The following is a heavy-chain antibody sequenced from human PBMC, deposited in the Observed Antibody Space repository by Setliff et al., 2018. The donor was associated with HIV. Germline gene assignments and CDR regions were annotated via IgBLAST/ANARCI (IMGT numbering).Heavy chain of an antibody. Sequence: ASVTVSCKASGYSLTDFYIHWVRQAPGQGLEWMGWITPNSGGTEYAGKFQGRVTLTRDTSINTAYMEVTRLTSDDTAVYYCAGVSSQFSEWRKDYFEYWGRGSLVTVSS. D-gene: IGHD3-3*01. CDR3: AGVSSQFSEWRKDYFEY. CDR2: ITPNSGGT. J-gene: IGHJ4*02. CDR1: GYSLTDFY. V-gene: IGHV1-2*02.